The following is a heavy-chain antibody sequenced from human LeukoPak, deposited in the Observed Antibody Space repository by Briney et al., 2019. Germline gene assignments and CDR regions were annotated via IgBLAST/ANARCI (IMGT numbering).Heavy chain of an antibody. V-gene: IGHV3-64*01. CDR2: ISSNGGST. CDR1: GFTFSSYA. Sequence: GGSLRLSCAASGFTFSSYAMPWVRQAPGKGLEYVSAISSNGGSTYYANSVKGRFTISRDNSKNTLYLQMGSLRAEDMAVYYCARGTRAGGFDYWGQGTLVTVSS. CDR3: ARGTRAGGFDY. D-gene: IGHD2-8*02. J-gene: IGHJ4*02.